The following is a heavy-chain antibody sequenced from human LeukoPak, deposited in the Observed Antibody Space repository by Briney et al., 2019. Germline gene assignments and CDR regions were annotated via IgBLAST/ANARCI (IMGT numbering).Heavy chain of an antibody. CDR2: INPNTGGT. V-gene: IGHV1-2*02. CDR3: ARDPFRGYSSSFDY. CDR1: GYTFTGYY. J-gene: IGHJ4*02. D-gene: IGHD5-18*01. Sequence: ASVKVSCKASGYTFTGYYLHWVRQAPGEGLEWMGWINPNTGGTYYGQEFQGRATMTSETSINTAYMELTRLTSDDTAVYYCARDPFRGYSSSFDYWGQGTLVTVPS.